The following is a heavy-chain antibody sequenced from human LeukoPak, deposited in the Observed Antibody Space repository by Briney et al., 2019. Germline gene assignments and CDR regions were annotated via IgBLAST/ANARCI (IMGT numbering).Heavy chain of an antibody. CDR2: ISGRGDRT. J-gene: IGHJ4*02. D-gene: IGHD6-6*01. CDR1: GFTFSSYA. CDR3: AKEQSSSGFFDY. V-gene: IGHV3-23*01. Sequence: GGSLRLSCAASGFTFSSYAMSWVRQAPGKGLEWVSAISGRGDRTYDADSVKGRFTISRDNSKNTLYLQMNSLRAEDTAVYYCAKEQSSSGFFDYWGQGTLVTVSS.